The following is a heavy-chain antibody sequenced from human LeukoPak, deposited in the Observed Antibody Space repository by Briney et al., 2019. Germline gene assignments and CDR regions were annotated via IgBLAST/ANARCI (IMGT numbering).Heavy chain of an antibody. V-gene: IGHV3-21*01. CDR2: ISSSSSYI. CDR3: ARDNYDFWSGYYIYYYYMDV. Sequence: KTGGSLSLSWAASGVSFGSYSMNWIRQAPGKGREWVSSISSSSSYISYADSVKGRFTISRDSAKNSLYLQMNSLRAEDTAVYYCARDNYDFWSGYYIYYYYMDVWGKGATVTVSS. J-gene: IGHJ6*03. CDR1: GVSFGSYS. D-gene: IGHD3-3*01.